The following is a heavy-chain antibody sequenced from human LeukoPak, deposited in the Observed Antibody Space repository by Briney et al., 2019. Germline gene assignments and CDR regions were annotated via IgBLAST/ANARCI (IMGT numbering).Heavy chain of an antibody. CDR2: INSDGSST. D-gene: IGHD3-22*01. V-gene: IGHV3-74*01. J-gene: IGHJ4*02. CDR3: ARAEYYYDSSGYVHFDY. Sequence: GGSLRLSCAASGFTFSSYWMHWVRQAPGKGLVWVSRINSDGSSTSYADSVKGRFTISRDNAKNTLYLQMNSLRAEDTAMYYCARAEYYYDSSGYVHFDYWGQGTLVTVSS. CDR1: GFTFSSYW.